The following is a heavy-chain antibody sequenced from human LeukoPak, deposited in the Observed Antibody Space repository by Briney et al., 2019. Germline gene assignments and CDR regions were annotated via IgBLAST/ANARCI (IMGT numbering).Heavy chain of an antibody. D-gene: IGHD2-15*01. Sequence: SETLSLTCTVSGGSISSYYWSWLRQPPGKGLEWIGYIYYSGSTNYNPSLKSRVTISVDTSKNQFSLKLSSVTAADTAVYYCARAVGYCSGGSCYTYAFDIWGQGTMVTVSS. CDR1: GGSISSYY. CDR2: IYYSGST. J-gene: IGHJ3*02. CDR3: ARAVGYCSGGSCYTYAFDI. V-gene: IGHV4-59*01.